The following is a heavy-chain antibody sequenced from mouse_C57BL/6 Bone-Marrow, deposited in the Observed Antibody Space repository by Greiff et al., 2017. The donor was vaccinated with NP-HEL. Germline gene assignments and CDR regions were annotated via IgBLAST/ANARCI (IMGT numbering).Heavy chain of an antibody. J-gene: IGHJ4*01. V-gene: IGHV5-17*01. CDR3: ARGPLGDY. CDR1: GFTFSDYG. Sequence: EVMLVESGGGLVKPGGSLKLSCAASGFTFSDYGMHWVRQAPEKGLEWVAYISSGSSTIYYADTVQGRFTISRENAKNTLFLQMTSLRSEDTAMYYCARGPLGDYWGQGTSVTVSS. CDR2: ISSGSSTI.